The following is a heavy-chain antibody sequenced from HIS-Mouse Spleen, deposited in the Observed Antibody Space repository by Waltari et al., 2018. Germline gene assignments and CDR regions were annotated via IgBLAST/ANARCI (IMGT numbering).Heavy chain of an antibody. CDR2: INPNSGGT. J-gene: IGHJ2*01. V-gene: IGHV1-2*02. CDR1: GYTFTGYY. CDR3: ARDPSVYWYFDL. Sequence: SGYTFTGYYMHWVRQAPGQGLEWMGWINPNSGGTNYAQKFQGRVTMTRDTSISTAYMELSRLRSDDTAVYYCARDPSVYWYFDLWGRGTLVTVSS.